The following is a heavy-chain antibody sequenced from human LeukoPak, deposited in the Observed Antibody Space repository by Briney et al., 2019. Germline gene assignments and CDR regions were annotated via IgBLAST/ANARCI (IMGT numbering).Heavy chain of an antibody. V-gene: IGHV3-23*01. CDR3: AKENQYYDSSGYYYYIPYFDS. J-gene: IGHJ4*02. CDR2: ISGSGST. Sequence: GGSLRLPCAASGFTFNNYAMSWVRQAPGKGLVGVSGISGSGSTYYADSVKGRFTISRDNSKNTLYLQMNSLRAEDTAVYYCAKENQYYDSSGYYYYIPYFDSWGQGTLVTVSS. D-gene: IGHD3-22*01. CDR1: GFTFNNYA.